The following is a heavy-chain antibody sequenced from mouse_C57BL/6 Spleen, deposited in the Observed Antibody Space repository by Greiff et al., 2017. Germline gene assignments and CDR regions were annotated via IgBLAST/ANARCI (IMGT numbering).Heavy chain of an antibody. CDR1: GYTFTSYW. CDR3: ARWLLPRAMDY. CDR2: IDPSDSYT. D-gene: IGHD2-3*01. J-gene: IGHJ4*01. V-gene: IGHV1-69*01. Sequence: VKLQQPGAELVMPGASVKLSCKASGYTFTSYWMHWVKQRPGQGLEWIGEIDPSDSYTNYNQKFKGKSTLTVDKSSSTAYMQLSSLTSEDSAVYYCARWLLPRAMDYWGQGTSVTVSS.